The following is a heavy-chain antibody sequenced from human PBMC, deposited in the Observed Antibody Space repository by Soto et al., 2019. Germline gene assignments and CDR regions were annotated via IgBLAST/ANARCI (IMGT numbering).Heavy chain of an antibody. CDR1: GFTVSSNY. D-gene: IGHD6-19*01. CDR3: ARGEAVAAFDY. Sequence: GGSLRLSCAASGFTVSSNYMSWVRQAPGKGLEWVSVIYSGGSTYYADAVKGRFTISRHNSKNTLYLQMNGLRAEDTAVYYCARGEAVAAFDYWGQGTLVTVSS. CDR2: IYSGGST. J-gene: IGHJ4*02. V-gene: IGHV3-53*04.